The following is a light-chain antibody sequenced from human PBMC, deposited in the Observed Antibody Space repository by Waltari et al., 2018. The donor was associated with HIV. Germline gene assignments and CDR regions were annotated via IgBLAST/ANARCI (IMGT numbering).Light chain of an antibody. J-gene: IGKJ4*01. CDR2: AAS. CDR1: RGISSY. Sequence: DIQLTQSPSFLSASVGDRVTITCRATRGISSYLAWHQQKPGKAPKLLIYAASTLQSGVPSMCSGSGSGTEFTLTISSLQPEDSATYYCQFLDSYPLFGGGTKVEVK. V-gene: IGKV1-9*01. CDR3: QFLDSYPL.